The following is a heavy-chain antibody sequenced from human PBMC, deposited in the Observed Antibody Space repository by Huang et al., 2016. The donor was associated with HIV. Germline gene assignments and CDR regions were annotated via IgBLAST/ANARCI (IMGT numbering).Heavy chain of an antibody. CDR1: GFTFSNYA. CDR3: ARGRDGRSGFYFGDFDY. J-gene: IGHJ4*02. D-gene: IGHD3-22*01. Sequence: QVQLVESGGGVVQPGRSLRLSCTASGFTFSNYAMHWLRQAPGKGLEWVTLLSYTASNKYYADSVKGRFSISRDNSKNTMYLHMNSLRPEDTAVYYCARGRDGRSGFYFGDFDYWGQGTLVTVSS. CDR2: LSYTASNK. V-gene: IGHV3-30-3*01.